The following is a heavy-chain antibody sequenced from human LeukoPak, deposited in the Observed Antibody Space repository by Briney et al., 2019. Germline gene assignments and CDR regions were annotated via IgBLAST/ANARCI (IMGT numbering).Heavy chain of an antibody. J-gene: IGHJ5*02. V-gene: IGHV4-59*08. CDR2: IYHSGST. D-gene: IGHD4-17*01. CDR1: GGSISSYY. CDR3: ARHYGDYGNWFDP. Sequence: SETLSLTCTVSGGSISSYYWSWIRQPPGKGLEWIGYIYHSGSTNYNPSLKSRVTISVDTSKNQFSLKLSSVTAADTAVYYCARHYGDYGNWFDPWGQGTLVTVSS.